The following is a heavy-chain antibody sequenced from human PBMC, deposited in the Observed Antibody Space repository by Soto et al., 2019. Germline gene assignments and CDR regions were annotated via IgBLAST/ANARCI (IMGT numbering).Heavy chain of an antibody. D-gene: IGHD3-22*01. V-gene: IGHV3-48*02. Sequence: EVQLLESGGALVQSGGSLRLSCAASGFTFSNFNMNWVRQAPGQGLEWVSYISSSGSEIYYADSVKGRFSISRDNAPKSLYLQMNSLRDEATAVYSCARDTMIVSFAGWGPIFDYWGQGTLVTVSS. J-gene: IGHJ4*02. CDR1: GFTFSNFN. CDR3: ARDTMIVSFAGWGPIFDY. CDR2: ISSSGSEI.